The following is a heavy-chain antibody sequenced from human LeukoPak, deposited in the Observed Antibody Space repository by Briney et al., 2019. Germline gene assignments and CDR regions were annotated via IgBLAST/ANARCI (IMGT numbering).Heavy chain of an antibody. D-gene: IGHD3-10*01. CDR2: LYSDGRSL. V-gene: IGHV3-74*03. Sequence: GGSLRLSCAGSGFNFTGYWMHWVRQAPGKGLEWISRLYSDGRSLTYADSVMGRFTISRDNAKNSLYLQMNSLRAEDTAVYYCARGVRGVVTYYYYYYMDVWGKGTTVTVSS. CDR3: ARGVRGVVTYYYYYYMDV. J-gene: IGHJ6*03. CDR1: GFNFTGYW.